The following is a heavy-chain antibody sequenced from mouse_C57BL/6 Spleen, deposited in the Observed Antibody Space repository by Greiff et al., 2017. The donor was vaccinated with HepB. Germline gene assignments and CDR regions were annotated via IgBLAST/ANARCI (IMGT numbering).Heavy chain of an antibody. J-gene: IGHJ3*01. D-gene: IGHD2-3*01. Sequence: QVQLQQSGAELVRPGASVKLSCKASGYTFTDYYINWVKQRPGQGLEWIARIYPGSGNTYYNEKFKGKATLTAEKSSSTAYMQLSSLTSEDSAVYFCARDGYLSWFAYWGQGTLVTVSA. V-gene: IGHV1-76*01. CDR2: IYPGSGNT. CDR3: ARDGYLSWFAY. CDR1: GYTFTDYY.